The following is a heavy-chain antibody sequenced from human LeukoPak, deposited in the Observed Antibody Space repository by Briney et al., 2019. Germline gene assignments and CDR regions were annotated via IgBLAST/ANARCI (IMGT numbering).Heavy chain of an antibody. CDR2: IQADGGNK. J-gene: IGHJ3*02. D-gene: IGHD3-22*01. CDR1: GFTFRNSD. V-gene: IGHV3-30*02. CDR3: AKGPYYDSSDAFDI. Sequence: GGSLRLSCAASGFTFRNSDMHWVRQAPGKGPEWVAFIQADGGNKYYADSVKGRFTISRDNSKNTLYLQMNSLRAEDTALYYCAKGPYYDSSDAFDIWGQGTMVTVSS.